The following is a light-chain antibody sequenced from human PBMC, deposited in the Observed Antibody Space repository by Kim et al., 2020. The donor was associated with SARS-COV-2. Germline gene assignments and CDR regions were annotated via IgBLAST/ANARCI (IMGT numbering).Light chain of an antibody. CDR2: NND. J-gene: IGLJ2*01. Sequence: PEQRVTISCSGSRSNIGSNAVNWYQQLPGTAPELLIYNNDQRPSGVPDRFSGSKSGTSASLAISGLQSEDEADYYCAAWDDRLYVVFGGGTQLTVL. CDR3: AAWDDRLYVV. V-gene: IGLV1-44*01. CDR1: RSNIGSNA.